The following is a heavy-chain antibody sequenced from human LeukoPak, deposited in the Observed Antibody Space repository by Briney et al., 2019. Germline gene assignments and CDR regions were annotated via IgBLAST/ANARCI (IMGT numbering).Heavy chain of an antibody. Sequence: GGHLRLSCPASAFTFSDYYMSWIRQAPGKGLEWVSYISGGGSAIYYADSVNGRFTISRDNAKNSLYLQMNSLRTEDTAVYYCARGVANAMDVWGQGTTVTVSS. D-gene: IGHD2-15*01. CDR1: AFTFSDYY. CDR3: ARGVANAMDV. CDR2: ISGGGSAI. J-gene: IGHJ6*02. V-gene: IGHV3-11*01.